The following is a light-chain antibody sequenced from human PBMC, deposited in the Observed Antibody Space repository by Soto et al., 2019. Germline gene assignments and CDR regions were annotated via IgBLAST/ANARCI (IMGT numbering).Light chain of an antibody. CDR2: DAS. V-gene: IGKV1-5*01. J-gene: IGKJ1*01. CDR1: QSVSSW. Sequence: DIQMTQSPSTLSASVGDRVTITCRASQSVSSWLAWYQQKPGKAPNLLIYDASSLESGVPSRFSGSGSRTEFTPTISSLQPNDFATYYCQQYNTYPRTFAQGTKLEI. CDR3: QQYNTYPRT.